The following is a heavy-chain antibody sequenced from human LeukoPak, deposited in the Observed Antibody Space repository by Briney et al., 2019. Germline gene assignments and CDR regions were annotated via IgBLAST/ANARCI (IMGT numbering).Heavy chain of an antibody. Sequence: ASVKVSCKASGYTFTSYYMHWVRQDPGQGLEWMGIINPSGGSTSYAQKFQGRVTMTRDTSTSTVYMELSSLRSEDTAVYYCARVGRRAGWLGYWGQGTLVTVSS. CDR2: INPSGGST. J-gene: IGHJ4*02. V-gene: IGHV1-46*01. D-gene: IGHD3-16*01. CDR1: GYTFTSYY. CDR3: ARVGRRAGWLGY.